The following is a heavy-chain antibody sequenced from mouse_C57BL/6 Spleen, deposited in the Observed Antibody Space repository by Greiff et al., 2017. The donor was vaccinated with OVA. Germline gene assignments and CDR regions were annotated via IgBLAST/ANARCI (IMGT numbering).Heavy chain of an antibody. D-gene: IGHD1-1*01. J-gene: IGHJ4*01. CDR2: INPGSGGT. Sequence: VQLQESGAELVRPGTSVKVSCKASGYAFTNYLIEWVKQRPGQGLEWIGVINPGSGGTNYNEKFKGKATLTADKSSSTAYMQLSSLTSEDSAVYFCARSPYYYGSSFYAMDDWGQGTSVTVSS. V-gene: IGHV1-54*01. CDR3: ARSPYYYGSSFYAMDD. CDR1: GYAFTNYL.